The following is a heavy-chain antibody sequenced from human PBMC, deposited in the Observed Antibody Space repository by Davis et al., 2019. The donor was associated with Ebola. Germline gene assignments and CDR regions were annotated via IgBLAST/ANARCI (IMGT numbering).Heavy chain of an antibody. CDR2: LYSGAGGST. J-gene: IGHJ4*02. CDR3: ARDRGKTYGRVDYFDL. D-gene: IGHD1-1*01. CDR1: GITVSFNY. V-gene: IGHV3-66*01. Sequence: PGGSLRLSCAASGITVSFNYMTWVRQAPGKGLEWVSILYSGAGGSTYYADSVKGRFTISRDNGRDSLFLQMTSLRVEDTAVYYCARDRGKTYGRVDYFDLWGQGTLVTVSS.